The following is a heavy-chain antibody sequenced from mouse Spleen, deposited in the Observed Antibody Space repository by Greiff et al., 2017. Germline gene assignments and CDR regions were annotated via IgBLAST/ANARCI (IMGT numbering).Heavy chain of an antibody. CDR1: GYTFTDYE. V-gene: IGHV1-15*01. CDR3: LYDYDGFDY. CDR2: FDPETGGT. D-gene: IGHD2-4*01. J-gene: IGHJ2*01. Sequence: VQLQQSGAELVRPGASVTLSCKASGYTFTDYEMHWVKQTPVHGLEWIGAFDPETGGTAYNQKFKGKAILTADKSSSTAYMELRSLTSEDSAVYYCLYDYDGFDYWGQGTTLTVSS.